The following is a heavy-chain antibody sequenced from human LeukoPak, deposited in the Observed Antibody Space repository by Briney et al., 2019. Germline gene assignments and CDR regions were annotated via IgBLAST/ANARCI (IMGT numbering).Heavy chain of an antibody. Sequence: ASVKVSCKASGYTFSSYDINWVRQATGQGLEWMGWMNPKSGNTGYGQKFQGRVTMTRNTSIGTAYMELSSLRPEDTALYYCARDPRGGDRFDPWGQGTPVTVSS. D-gene: IGHD3-16*01. CDR1: GYTFSSYD. CDR2: MNPKSGNT. J-gene: IGHJ5*02. CDR3: ARDPRGGDRFDP. V-gene: IGHV1-8*01.